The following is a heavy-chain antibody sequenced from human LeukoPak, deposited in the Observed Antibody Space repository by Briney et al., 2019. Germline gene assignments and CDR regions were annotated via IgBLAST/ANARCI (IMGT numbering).Heavy chain of an antibody. CDR3: ARVKKVDTSIDY. V-gene: IGHV4-39*01. CDR2: IYYTGST. CDR1: GGSISSSSYY. Sequence: PSETLSLTCTVSGGSISSSSYYWGWIRQPPGKGLEWIGSIYYTGSTYYSPPLKSRVTVSKDTSKNQFSLKLSSVTAADTAVYYCARVKKVDTSIDYWGQGTLVTVSS. D-gene: IGHD5-18*01. J-gene: IGHJ4*02.